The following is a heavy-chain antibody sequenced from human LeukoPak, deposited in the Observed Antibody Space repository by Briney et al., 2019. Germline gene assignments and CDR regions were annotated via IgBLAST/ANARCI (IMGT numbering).Heavy chain of an antibody. Sequence: GGSLRLSCAASGFTFSSYWMSWVRQAPGKGLEWVSVIYSGGSTYYADSVKGRFTISRDNSKNTLYLQMNSLRAEGTAVYYCARDSPYGFKHFDYWGQGTLVTVSS. V-gene: IGHV3-53*01. CDR1: GFTFSSYW. D-gene: IGHD4-17*01. CDR2: IYSGGST. J-gene: IGHJ4*02. CDR3: ARDSPYGFKHFDY.